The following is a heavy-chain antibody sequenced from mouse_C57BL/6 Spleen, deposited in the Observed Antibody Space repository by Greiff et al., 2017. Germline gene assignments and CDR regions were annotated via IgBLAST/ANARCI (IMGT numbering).Heavy chain of an antibody. V-gene: IGHV1-69*01. CDR3: TGQDWFAY. Sequence: QVQLQQPGAELVMPGASVKLSCKASGYTFTSYWMHWVKQRPGQGLEWIGEIDPADSYTNYNQKFKGKATLTVDTSSSTAYMQLSSLTSEDSAGYYCTGQDWFAYWGQGTLVTVSA. J-gene: IGHJ3*01. CDR2: IDPADSYT. CDR1: GYTFTSYW.